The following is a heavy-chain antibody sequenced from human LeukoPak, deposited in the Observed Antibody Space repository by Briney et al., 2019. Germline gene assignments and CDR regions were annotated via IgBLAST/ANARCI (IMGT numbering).Heavy chain of an antibody. D-gene: IGHD5-12*01. CDR2: IYYSGST. Sequence: SETLSLTCTVSGGSISSRTYYWSWIRQHPGKGLEWIGYIYYSGSTYYNPSLKSRLSISVDTSKNHFSLKLSSVTAADTAVYFCARDRRGLDLYDAFDIWGQGTMVTVSS. CDR3: ARDRRGLDLYDAFDI. V-gene: IGHV4-31*03. CDR1: GGSISSRTYY. J-gene: IGHJ3*02.